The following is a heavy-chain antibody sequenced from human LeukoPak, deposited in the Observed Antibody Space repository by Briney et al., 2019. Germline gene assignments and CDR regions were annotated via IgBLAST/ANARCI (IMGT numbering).Heavy chain of an antibody. CDR3: ASLSPLRITMVRGGAFDI. Sequence: GRSLRLSCVASGFTFSSYGMHWVRQAPGKGLEWVSYISSSGSTIYYADSVKGRFTISRDNAKNSLYLQMNSLRAEDTAVYYCASLSPLRITMVRGGAFDIWGQGTMVTVSS. V-gene: IGHV3-48*04. J-gene: IGHJ3*02. D-gene: IGHD3-10*01. CDR2: ISSSGSTI. CDR1: GFTFSSYG.